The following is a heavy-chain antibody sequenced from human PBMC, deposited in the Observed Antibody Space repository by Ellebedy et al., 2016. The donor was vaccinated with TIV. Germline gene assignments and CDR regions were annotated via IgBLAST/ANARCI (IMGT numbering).Heavy chain of an antibody. CDR2: IGAAGDT. CDR3: ARTTVVTSGFDP. V-gene: IGHV3-13*01. D-gene: IGHD4-23*01. J-gene: IGHJ5*02. Sequence: GGSLRLXXAASGFSFTRYDMHWVRQSAGKGLEWVSAIGAAGDTYYPGSVKGRFTISRDNAENTLSLEMYSLRVDDTAVYYCARTTVVTSGFDPWGQGTLVTVSS. CDR1: GFSFTRYD.